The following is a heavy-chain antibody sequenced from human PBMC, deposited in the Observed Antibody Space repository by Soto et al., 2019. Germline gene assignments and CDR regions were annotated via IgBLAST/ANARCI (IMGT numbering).Heavy chain of an antibody. CDR2: ISYDGSNK. Sequence: HPGGSLRLSCAASGFTFSSYGMHWVRQAPGKGLEWVAVISYDGSNKYYADSVKGRFTISRDNSKNTLYLQMNSLRAEDTAVYYCAKESLHSGNNYWGQGTLVTVSS. J-gene: IGHJ4*02. V-gene: IGHV3-30*18. CDR3: AKESLHSGNNY. D-gene: IGHD1-1*01. CDR1: GFTFSSYG.